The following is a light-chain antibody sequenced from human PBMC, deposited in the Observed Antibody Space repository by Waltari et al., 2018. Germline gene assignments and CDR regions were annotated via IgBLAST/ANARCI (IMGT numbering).Light chain of an antibody. CDR2: DDS. V-gene: IGLV3-21*02. CDR1: NIGSKS. J-gene: IGLJ3*02. Sequence: SYVLTQPPSVSVAPGQTARITCGGNNIGSKSVQWYQQKPGQAPVLVVYDDSGRPSGIPERFSGSNSGNTATLTISRVEAGHEADYYCQVWDSSSDHWLFGGGTKLTVL. CDR3: QVWDSSSDHWL.